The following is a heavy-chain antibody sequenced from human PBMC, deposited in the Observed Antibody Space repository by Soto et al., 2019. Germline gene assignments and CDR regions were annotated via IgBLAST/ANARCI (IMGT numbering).Heavy chain of an antibody. D-gene: IGHD6-19*01. Sequence: GGALRLSCAASGFTFSSYAMHWVRQAPGKGLEWVAVISYDGSNKYYADSVKGRFTISRDNSKNTLYLQMNSLRAEDTAVYYCAREARSSGWYRSSPAFDYWGQGTLVTVSS. CDR1: GFTFSSYA. V-gene: IGHV3-30-3*01. CDR3: AREARSSGWYRSSPAFDY. J-gene: IGHJ4*02. CDR2: ISYDGSNK.